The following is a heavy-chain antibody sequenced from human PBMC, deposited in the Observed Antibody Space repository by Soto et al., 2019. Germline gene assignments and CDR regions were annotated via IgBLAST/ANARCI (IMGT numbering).Heavy chain of an antibody. Sequence: PSETLSLTCTVSGSSISSAAYYWSWIRQHPGQGLERIGYISHSGSTYYNPSLKSRVIISVATSKNQFSLSLTSVTAADTAVYYCAREYTYGSNFFDCWGQGALVTVSS. CDR1: GSSISSAAYY. J-gene: IGHJ4*02. D-gene: IGHD2-2*02. CDR3: AREYTYGSNFFDC. V-gene: IGHV4-31*03. CDR2: ISHSGST.